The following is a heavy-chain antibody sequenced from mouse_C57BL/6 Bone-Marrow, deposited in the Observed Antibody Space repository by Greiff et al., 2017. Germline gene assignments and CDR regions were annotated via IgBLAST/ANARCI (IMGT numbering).Heavy chain of an antibody. J-gene: IGHJ1*03. CDR1: GFTFSSYG. CDR3: ARRGYYGSIFYWYFDV. CDR2: ISSGGSYT. V-gene: IGHV5-6*01. Sequence: EVQVVESGGDLVKPGGSLKLSCAASGFTFSSYGMSWVRQTPDKRLEWVATISSGGSYTYYPDSVKGGFTISRYNAKNTLYLQMSSLKSEDTAMYYCARRGYYGSIFYWYFDVWGTGTTVTVSS. D-gene: IGHD1-1*01.